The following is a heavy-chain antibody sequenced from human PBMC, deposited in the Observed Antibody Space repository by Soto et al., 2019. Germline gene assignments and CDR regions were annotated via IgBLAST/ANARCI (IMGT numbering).Heavy chain of an antibody. V-gene: IGHV2-5*02. CDR3: AHNRLGSGSYSWYFDL. D-gene: IGHD3-10*01. J-gene: IGHJ2*01. CDR1: GFSLSTSGVG. CDR2: IYWDDDK. Sequence: QITLKESGPTLVKPTQTLTLTCTFSGFSLSTSGVGVGWIRQPPGKALEWLALIYWDDDKRYSSSLKSRLTITXXPXKXXVVLTMTNMDPVDTATYYCAHNRLGSGSYSWYFDLWGRGTLVTVSS.